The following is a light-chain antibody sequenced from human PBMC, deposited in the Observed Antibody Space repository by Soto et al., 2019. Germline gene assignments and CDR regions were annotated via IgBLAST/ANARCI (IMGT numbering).Light chain of an antibody. V-gene: IGKV3-20*01. CDR3: QQYGSSPWT. Sequence: EIVLTQSPGTLSLSPGERATLSCRASQSFSSNYLAWYQQKPGQAPRLLIYGASIRATGIPDRFSGSGSGTDFTLTISRLEPEDSAVYYCQQYGSSPWTFGQGTKVEIK. J-gene: IGKJ1*01. CDR1: QSFSSNY. CDR2: GAS.